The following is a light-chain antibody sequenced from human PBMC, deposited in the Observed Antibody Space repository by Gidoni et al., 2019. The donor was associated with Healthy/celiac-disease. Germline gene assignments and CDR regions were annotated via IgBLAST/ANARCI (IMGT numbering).Light chain of an antibody. J-gene: IGLJ2*01. V-gene: IGLV2-11*01. CDR3: CSYSGSYSYVV. Sequence: QYALTQPRAVCGAPGQSDTISCTGTSSDVGGYNYVSWYPQHPGKAPKLMIDDVSQRPSGVPSRFSGSNPGNTASLTISGLQAVDEADYSCCSYSGSYSYVVFGGGTKLPVL. CDR2: DVS. CDR1: SSDVGGYNY.